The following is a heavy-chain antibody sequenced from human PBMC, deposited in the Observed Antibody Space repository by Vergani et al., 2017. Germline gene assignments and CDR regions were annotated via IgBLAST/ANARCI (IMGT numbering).Heavy chain of an antibody. CDR2: VLFDGSNE. D-gene: IGHD2-15*01. CDR1: GFTFNRYG. CDR3: ARDLAYCHEGSCAL. Sequence: VQLVESGGALVKPGGSLRLSCVASGFTFNRYGMQWVRQAPGKGLEWVAYVLFDGSNEYYADSVKGRFIVSRDNSNDALYLQMNSLRTDDTAVYYCARDLAYCHEGSCALWGQGSVVTVSS. J-gene: IGHJ4*02. V-gene: IGHV3-30*02.